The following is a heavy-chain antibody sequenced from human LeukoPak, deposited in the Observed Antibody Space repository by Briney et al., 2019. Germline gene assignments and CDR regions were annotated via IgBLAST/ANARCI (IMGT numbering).Heavy chain of an antibody. J-gene: IGHJ6*03. V-gene: IGHV3-30*02. CDR3: AKTPQVGRRITMVRGEDYYMDV. CDR1: GFTFSSYG. Sequence: GGSLRLSCAASGFTFSSYGMHWVRQAPGRGLEWVAFIRYDGSNKYYADSVKGRFTISRDNSKNTLYLQMNSLRAEDTAVYYCAKTPQVGRRITMVRGEDYYMDVWAKGPRSPSP. CDR2: IRYDGSNK. D-gene: IGHD3-10*01.